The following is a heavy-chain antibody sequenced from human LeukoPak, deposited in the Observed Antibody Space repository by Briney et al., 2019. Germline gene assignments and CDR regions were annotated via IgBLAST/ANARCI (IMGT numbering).Heavy chain of an antibody. D-gene: IGHD6-13*01. CDR3: ASSPAYSSSWYAIDK. Sequence: PGGSLRLSCAASGFTFTNYDMHWVRQAAGKGLEWVSAIGTAGDTYYPGSVKGRFTISRENAKNSLYLQMNSLSAGDTAVYYCASSPAYSSSWYAIDKWGQETLVTVSS. J-gene: IGHJ4*02. CDR2: IGTAGDT. V-gene: IGHV3-13*01. CDR1: GFTFTNYD.